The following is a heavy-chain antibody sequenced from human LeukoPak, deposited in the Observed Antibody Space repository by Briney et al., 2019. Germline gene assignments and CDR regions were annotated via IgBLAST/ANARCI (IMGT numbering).Heavy chain of an antibody. D-gene: IGHD6-19*01. V-gene: IGHV3-30-3*01. Sequence: PGGSLRLSCAAFGFTFSSYAMHWVRQAPGKGLEWVAVISYDGSNKYYADSVKGRFTISRDNSKNTLYLQMNSLRAEDTAVYYCARERSSGPLDYWGQGTLVTVSS. J-gene: IGHJ4*02. CDR3: ARERSSGPLDY. CDR2: ISYDGSNK. CDR1: GFTFSSYA.